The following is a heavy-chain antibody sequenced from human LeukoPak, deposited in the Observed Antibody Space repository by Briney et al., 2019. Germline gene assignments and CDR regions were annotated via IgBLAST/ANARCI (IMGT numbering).Heavy chain of an antibody. CDR3: ARFRGTSYYFDY. Sequence: SETLSLTCAVSGDSISSTNWWSWVRQPPGKGLEWIGEIYHSGTTNYNPSLKSRVTISVDTSKNQFSLKLSSVTAADTAVYYCARFRGTSYYFDYWGQGTLVTVSS. CDR2: IYHSGTT. D-gene: IGHD3-10*01. V-gene: IGHV4-4*02. J-gene: IGHJ4*02. CDR1: GDSISSTNW.